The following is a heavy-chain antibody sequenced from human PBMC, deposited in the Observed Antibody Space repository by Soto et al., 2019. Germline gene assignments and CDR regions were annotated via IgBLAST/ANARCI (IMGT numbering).Heavy chain of an antibody. J-gene: IGHJ4*02. CDR2: INPILSMS. V-gene: IGHV1-69*02. Sequence: QVQLVQSGAEVKKPGSSVKVSCKASGDTFSFYTINWVRQAPGLGLEWLGRINPILSMSNYAQYFQGRVTITADKSTSTAYMELSSLRPEDTAMYYCATNYGSGYRAFDFWGQGALVTVSS. CDR1: GDTFSFYT. D-gene: IGHD3-10*01. CDR3: ATNYGSGYRAFDF.